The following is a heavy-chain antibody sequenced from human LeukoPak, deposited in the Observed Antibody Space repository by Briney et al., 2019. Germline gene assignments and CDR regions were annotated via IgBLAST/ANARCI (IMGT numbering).Heavy chain of an antibody. CDR1: GGTFSSYA. V-gene: IGHV1-69*13. D-gene: IGHD3-9*01. Sequence: SVKVSCKASGGTFSSYAISWVRQAPGQGLEWMGGIIPIFGTANYAQKFQGRVTITADESTSTAYMELSSLRSEDTAVYYCARGAGVLTGYYTSPPLFDYWGQGTLVTVSS. CDR2: IIPIFGTA. J-gene: IGHJ4*02. CDR3: ARGAGVLTGYYTSPPLFDY.